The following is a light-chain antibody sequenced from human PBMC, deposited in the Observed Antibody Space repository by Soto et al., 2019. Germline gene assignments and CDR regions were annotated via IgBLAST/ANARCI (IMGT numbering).Light chain of an antibody. J-gene: IGLJ2*01. CDR2: DNN. CDR3: ETWDSSLSAHV. CDR1: SSNIGNAGNY. V-gene: IGLV1-51*01. Sequence: QSVLTQPPSVSAAPGQTVTISCSGSSSNIGNAGNYVSWYQQFPGTAPKVLIYDNNQRPSGIPDRFSASKSGTSATLDITGLQTGDEADYYCETWDSSLSAHVFGGGTKLTVL.